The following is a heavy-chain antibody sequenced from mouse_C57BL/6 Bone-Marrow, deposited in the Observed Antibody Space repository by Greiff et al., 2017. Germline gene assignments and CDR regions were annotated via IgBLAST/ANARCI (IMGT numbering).Heavy chain of an antibody. CDR3: ASSSYCVVPFAY. Sequence: QVQLQQPGTELVKPGASVKLSCKASGYTFTSYWMHWVKQRPGQGLEWIGNINPSNGGTKYNEKFKSKATLTVDKSSSTAYMQLSSLTSEDSAVYYGASSSYCVVPFAYWGQGTLVTVSA. CDR1: GYTFTSYW. D-gene: IGHD2-12*01. V-gene: IGHV1-53*01. CDR2: INPSNGGT. J-gene: IGHJ3*01.